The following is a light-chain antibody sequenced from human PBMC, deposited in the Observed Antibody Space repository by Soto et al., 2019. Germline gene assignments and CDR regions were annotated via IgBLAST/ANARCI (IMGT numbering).Light chain of an antibody. V-gene: IGKV3-11*01. CDR3: QQRSDWPT. CDR2: DAS. CDR1: QSVGTY. J-gene: IGKJ3*01. Sequence: EIVLTQSPATLSLSPGERASLSCRASQSVGTYLAWYQRKPGQAPRLLIFDASNRATGTPARFSGSGSGTDFTLTISRLEPEDFAVYYCQQRSDWPTFGPGPKVDIQ.